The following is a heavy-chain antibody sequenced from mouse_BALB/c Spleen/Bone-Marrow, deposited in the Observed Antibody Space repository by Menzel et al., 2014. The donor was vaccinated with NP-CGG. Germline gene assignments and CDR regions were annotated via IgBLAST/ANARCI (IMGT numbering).Heavy chain of an antibody. V-gene: IGHV14-3*02. J-gene: IGHJ2*01. CDR1: GFNIKDTY. CDR2: IDPANGNA. D-gene: IGHD2-3*01. Sequence: EVMLVESGAELVKPGASVRLSCTASGFNIKDTYMHWVKQRPDQGLEWIGRIDPANGNAKHDPKFQGKAAITADTSSNTTYLQLSSLTSEDTAVYYCAIYVDFDYWGQGTTLTVSS. CDR3: AIYVDFDY.